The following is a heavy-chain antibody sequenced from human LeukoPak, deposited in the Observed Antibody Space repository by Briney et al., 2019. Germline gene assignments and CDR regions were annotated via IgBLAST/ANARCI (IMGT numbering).Heavy chain of an antibody. Sequence: GGSLRLSCAASGFTFSSYEMNWVRQAPGKGLEWVAVISYDGDNKYYADSVKGRFTISRDNSKNTLYLQMNSLRAEDTAVYYCASGIVVGGDAFDIWGQGTMVTVSS. V-gene: IGHV3-30*03. CDR1: GFTFSSYE. D-gene: IGHD2-15*01. CDR2: ISYDGDNK. CDR3: ASGIVVGGDAFDI. J-gene: IGHJ3*02.